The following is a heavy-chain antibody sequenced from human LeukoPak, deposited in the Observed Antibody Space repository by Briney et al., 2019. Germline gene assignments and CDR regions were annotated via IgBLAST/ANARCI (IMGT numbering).Heavy chain of an antibody. D-gene: IGHD3-3*01. CDR1: GLTVSSNE. CDR2: ISGGST. J-gene: IGHJ4*02. CDR3: ARVNHDFWSGYFDY. Sequence: GGSLRLSCAASGLTVSSNEMSWVRQAPGQGLEWVSSISGGSTYYADSRKGRFTISRDNAKNSLYLQMNSLRAEDTAVYYCARVNHDFWSGYFDYWGQGTLVTVSS. V-gene: IGHV3-38-3*01.